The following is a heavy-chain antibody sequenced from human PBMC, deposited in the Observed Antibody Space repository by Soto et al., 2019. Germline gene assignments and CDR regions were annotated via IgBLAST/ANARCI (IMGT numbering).Heavy chain of an antibody. Sequence: PSETLSLTCTVSGGSISSYYWSWIRQPPGKGLEWIGYIYYSGSTNYNPSLKSRVTISVDTSKNQFSLKLSSVTAADTAVYYCARDPLFRDGYYYGMDVWGQGTTVTVSS. V-gene: IGHV4-59*01. CDR1: GGSISSYY. D-gene: IGHD3-10*01. J-gene: IGHJ6*02. CDR2: IYYSGST. CDR3: ARDPLFRDGYYYGMDV.